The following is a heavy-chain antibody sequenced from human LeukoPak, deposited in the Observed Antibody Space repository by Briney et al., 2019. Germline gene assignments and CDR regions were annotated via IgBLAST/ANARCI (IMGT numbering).Heavy chain of an antibody. CDR1: GYTFSNYG. CDR3: ARHSGSGWQALGY. J-gene: IGHJ4*02. D-gene: IGHD6-19*01. V-gene: IGHV1-18*04. Sequence: GASVKVSCKASGYTFSNYGISWVRQAPGLGLEWMGWTSYNGSTNYAQKFQDRVTMTTDTPTTTAYMELRSLESDDTAVYYCARHSGSGWQALGYWGQGTLVTVSS. CDR2: TSYNGST.